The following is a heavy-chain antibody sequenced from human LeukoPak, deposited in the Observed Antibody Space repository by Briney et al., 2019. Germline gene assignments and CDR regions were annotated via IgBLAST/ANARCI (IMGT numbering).Heavy chain of an antibody. Sequence: GGSLRLSCAASGFTFSSYAMSWVRQAPGKGLEWVSAISGSGGSTYYADSVKGRFTISRDNSKNTLYLQMNSLRAEDTAVYYCAKLSITMIVGGGPAAFDIWGQGTMVTVSS. J-gene: IGHJ3*02. CDR3: AKLSITMIVGGGPAAFDI. D-gene: IGHD3-22*01. CDR2: ISGSGGST. CDR1: GFTFSSYA. V-gene: IGHV3-23*01.